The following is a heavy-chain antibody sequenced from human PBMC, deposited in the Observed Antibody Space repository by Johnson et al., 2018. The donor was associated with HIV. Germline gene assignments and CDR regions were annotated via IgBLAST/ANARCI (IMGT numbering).Heavy chain of an antibody. D-gene: IGHD6-6*01. J-gene: IGHJ3*02. V-gene: IGHV3-30*04. Sequence: QVQLVESGGGVAQPGRSLRLSCAASGFTFSSYAMHWVRQAPGKGLEWVAVISYDGSNKYYADSVKGRFTISRDNSKNTLYLQMNSLRAEDTAVYYCAKDLDSSSWGAFDIWGQGTMVTVSS. CDR1: GFTFSSYA. CDR3: AKDLDSSSWGAFDI. CDR2: ISYDGSNK.